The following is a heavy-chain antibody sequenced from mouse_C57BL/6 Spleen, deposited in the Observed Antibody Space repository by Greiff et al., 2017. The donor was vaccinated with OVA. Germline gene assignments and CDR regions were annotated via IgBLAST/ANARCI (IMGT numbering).Heavy chain of an antibody. D-gene: IGHD1-1*01. Sequence: QVQLKQPGAELVKPGASVKLSCKASGYTFTSYWMHWVKQRPGRGLEWIGRIDPNSGGTKYNEKFKGKATLTVDKPSSTAYRQLSSLTSEDSAVYYCARSSTVYAMDYWGQGTSVTVSS. CDR1: GYTFTSYW. V-gene: IGHV1-72*01. J-gene: IGHJ4*01. CDR2: IDPNSGGT. CDR3: ARSSTVYAMDY.